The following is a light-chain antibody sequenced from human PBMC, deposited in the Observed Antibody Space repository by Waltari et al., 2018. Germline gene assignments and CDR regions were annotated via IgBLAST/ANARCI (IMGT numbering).Light chain of an antibody. V-gene: IGKV1-12*01. J-gene: IGKJ4*01. Sequence: DIQRTQSPSSVSASVGDRVIITCRASQDISRWLAWYQQTPGKAHKFLIYDPSTLQSGVPSRFSGTGSGTEFTLTISSLQPEDFATYYCQHGNTFPLTFGGGTKVEIK. CDR1: QDISRW. CDR2: DPS. CDR3: QHGNTFPLT.